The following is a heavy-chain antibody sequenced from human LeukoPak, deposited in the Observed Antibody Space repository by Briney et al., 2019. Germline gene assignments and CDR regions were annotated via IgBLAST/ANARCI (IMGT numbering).Heavy chain of an antibody. V-gene: IGHV4-39*01. CDR2: IYYSGST. CDR3: ARLGSTSSGAKYYYYYYYMDV. J-gene: IGHJ6*03. D-gene: IGHD2-2*01. CDR1: GGSFSGYY. Sequence: SETLSLTCAVYGGSFSGYYWGWIRQPPGKGLEWIGSIYYSGSTYYNPSLKSRVTISVDTSKNQFSLKLSSVTAADTAVYYCARLGSTSSGAKYYYYYYYMDVWGKGTTVTVSS.